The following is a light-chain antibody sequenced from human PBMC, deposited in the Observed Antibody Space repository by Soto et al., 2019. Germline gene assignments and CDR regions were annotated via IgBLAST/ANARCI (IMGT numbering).Light chain of an antibody. Sequence: DIQMTQSPSTLSASVGDRGTITCRASQSINNWLAWYQQKPGKAPKLLIYRASSLENGVPSRFSGRGSGTEFIFTITSLQPDDFAPYYCQQYSSASTFGQGTNVAI. CDR1: QSINNW. V-gene: IGKV1-5*03. CDR3: QQYSSAST. CDR2: RAS. J-gene: IGKJ1*01.